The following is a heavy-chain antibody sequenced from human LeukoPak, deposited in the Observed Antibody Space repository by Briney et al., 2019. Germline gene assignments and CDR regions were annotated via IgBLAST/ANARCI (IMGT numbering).Heavy chain of an antibody. CDR1: GFTFSSYW. V-gene: IGHV3-7*01. Sequence: GGSLRLSCAASGFTFSSYWMSWVRQAPGKGLEWVANIKQDGSEKYYVDSVKGRFTISRDNAKNSLYLQMNSLRAEDTAVYYCARDDYGSGSYFMDVWGKGTTVTISS. CDR2: IKQDGSEK. J-gene: IGHJ6*03. CDR3: ARDDYGSGSYFMDV. D-gene: IGHD3-10*01.